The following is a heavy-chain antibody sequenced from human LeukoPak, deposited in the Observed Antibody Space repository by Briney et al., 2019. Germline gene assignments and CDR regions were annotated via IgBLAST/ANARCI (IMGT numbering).Heavy chain of an antibody. V-gene: IGHV4-38-2*02. CDR2: IYHSGST. CDR1: GYSISSGYY. Sequence: SETLSLTCTVSGYSISSGYYWGWIRQPPGKGLEWIGSIYHSGSTYYNPSLKSRVTISVDTSKNQFSPKLSSVTAADTAVYYCARDGVVVTANPGGWFDPWGQGTLVTVSS. CDR3: ARDGVVVTANPGGWFDP. J-gene: IGHJ5*02. D-gene: IGHD2-21*02.